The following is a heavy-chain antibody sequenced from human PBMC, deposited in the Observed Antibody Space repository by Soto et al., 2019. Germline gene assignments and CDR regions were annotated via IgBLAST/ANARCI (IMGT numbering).Heavy chain of an antibody. CDR1: CGSISSSSYY. Sequence: PSETLSLTCTVSCGSISSSSYYWGWIRQPPGKGLEWIGSIYYSGSTYYNPSLKSRVTISVDTSKNQFSLKLSSVTAADTAVYYCARHGCGGSCYSYYSYYMDVWGKGPTVTLSS. D-gene: IGHD2-15*01. J-gene: IGHJ6*03. CDR2: IYYSGST. CDR3: ARHGCGGSCYSYYSYYMDV. V-gene: IGHV4-39*01.